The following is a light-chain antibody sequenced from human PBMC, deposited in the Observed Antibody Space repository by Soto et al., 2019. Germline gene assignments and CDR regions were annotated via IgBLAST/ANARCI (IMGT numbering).Light chain of an antibody. CDR3: QQFNNYPALT. CDR1: QGISSA. Sequence: AIQLTQSPSSLSASVGDRVTITCRASQGISSALAWYQQKPGKAPKLLTYDASSLESGVPSRFSGSGSGTDFTLTISSLQPEDFATYYCQQFNNYPALTFGGGTKVEIK. CDR2: DAS. V-gene: IGKV1D-13*01. J-gene: IGKJ4*01.